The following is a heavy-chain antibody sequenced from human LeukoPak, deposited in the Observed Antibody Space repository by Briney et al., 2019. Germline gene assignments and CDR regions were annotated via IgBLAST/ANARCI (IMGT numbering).Heavy chain of an antibody. D-gene: IGHD6-13*01. CDR3: ARDRPAAGLDP. J-gene: IGHJ5*02. Sequence: GGSLRLSCAASGFTVSSNYMSWVRQAPGKGLEWISVIYSGGNTYYADSVKGRFTISRDNSKNTLYLQMNSLSAEDTAIYYCARDRPAAGLDPWGQGTLVTVSS. V-gene: IGHV3-53*01. CDR1: GFTVSSNY. CDR2: IYSGGNT.